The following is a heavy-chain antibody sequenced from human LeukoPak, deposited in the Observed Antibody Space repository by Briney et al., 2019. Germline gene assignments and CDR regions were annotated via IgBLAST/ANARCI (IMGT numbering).Heavy chain of an antibody. Sequence: SETLSLTCTVSGGSISSYYWSWIRQPPGKGLEWIGYIYYSGSTNYNPSLKSRVTISVDTSKNQFSLELSSVTAADTAVYYCARDRDSSWYSDWFDPWGQGTLVTVSS. J-gene: IGHJ5*02. V-gene: IGHV4-59*01. D-gene: IGHD6-13*01. CDR1: GGSISSYY. CDR2: IYYSGST. CDR3: ARDRDSSWYSDWFDP.